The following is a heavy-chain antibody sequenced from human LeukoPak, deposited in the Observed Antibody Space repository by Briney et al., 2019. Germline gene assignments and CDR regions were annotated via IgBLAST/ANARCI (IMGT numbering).Heavy chain of an antibody. Sequence: GGSLRLSCAASGFTFSSYAMSWVRQAPGKGLEWVSVISGSGGSSYYADSVKGRFTISRDNPMNTLYLQMNTLRAEDTAVYYCAKNRGDVTSARVGCDYWGQGALVTVSS. D-gene: IGHD3-16*01. CDR1: GFTFSSYA. CDR3: AKNRGDVTSARVGCDY. CDR2: ISGSGGSS. J-gene: IGHJ4*02. V-gene: IGHV3-23*01.